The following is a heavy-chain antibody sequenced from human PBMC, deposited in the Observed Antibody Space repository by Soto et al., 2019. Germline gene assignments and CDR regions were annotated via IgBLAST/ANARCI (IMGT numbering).Heavy chain of an antibody. CDR2: ISAYNGNA. V-gene: IGHV1-18*01. Sequence: ASVKVSCKASGYTFTSYGISWVRQAPGQGLEWMGWISAYNGNANYAQKLHGRVTMTTDTSTSTAYMELRSLRADDTAVYYCATDVRSSSWYPPPFGYWCQGTLVTVSA. D-gene: IGHD6-13*01. CDR3: ATDVRSSSWYPPPFGY. J-gene: IGHJ4*02. CDR1: GYTFTSYG.